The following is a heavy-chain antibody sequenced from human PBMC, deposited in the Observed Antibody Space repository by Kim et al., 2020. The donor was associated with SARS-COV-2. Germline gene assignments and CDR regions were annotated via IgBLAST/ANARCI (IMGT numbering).Heavy chain of an antibody. Sequence: SVKVSCKASEGTFTSYNFDWVRQAPGQGLEWMGRIIPLLGTTIYAQKFQGRVTFTADKSTSTAYMELNVLQSGDTAIYFCARAYNQEGVAICHYDSWGQGTLVTISS. V-gene: IGHV1-69*08. CDR3: ARAYNQEGVAICHYDS. J-gene: IGHJ4*02. CDR1: EGTFTSYN. CDR2: IIPLLGTT. D-gene: IGHD3-3*01.